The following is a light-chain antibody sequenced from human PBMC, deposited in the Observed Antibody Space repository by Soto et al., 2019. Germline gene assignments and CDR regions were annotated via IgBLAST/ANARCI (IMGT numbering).Light chain of an antibody. CDR2: DAS. CDR3: QQYDNLLPT. Sequence: DIQMTQSPSSLSASVGDRVTITCQASQDISNYLNWYQQKPGKAPKLLIYDASNFETGVPSRFSGSGSGTDFTFTISSLQPEDIATYYCQQYDNLLPTFGGGTKVEIK. V-gene: IGKV1-33*01. CDR1: QDISNY. J-gene: IGKJ4*01.